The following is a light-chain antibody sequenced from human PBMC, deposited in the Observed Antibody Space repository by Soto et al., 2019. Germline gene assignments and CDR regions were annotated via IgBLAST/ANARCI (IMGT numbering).Light chain of an antibody. V-gene: IGKV1-9*01. J-gene: IGKJ5*01. Sequence: IQLTQFPSSLSASVGDRGTIASRASQGVSSHLAWHQQKPGKAPKLLIYEVSTLQSGVPSRFSGSGSGTDFTLTISSLQPEDFATYYCQHLNGYPITFGQGTRLEIK. CDR1: QGVSSH. CDR3: QHLNGYPIT. CDR2: EVS.